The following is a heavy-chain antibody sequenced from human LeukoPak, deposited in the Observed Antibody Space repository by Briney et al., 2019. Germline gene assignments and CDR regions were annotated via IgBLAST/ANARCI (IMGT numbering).Heavy chain of an antibody. CDR3: ARGREGLERVNYYFDY. D-gene: IGHD1-1*01. V-gene: IGHV1-8*02. CDR2: MNPNSGNT. CDR1: GYTFTSYD. J-gene: IGHJ4*02. Sequence: ASVKVSCKASGYTFTSYDINWVRQATGQGLEWMGWMNPNSGNTGYAQKFQGRVTMTRNTSISTAYMELSSLRSEDTAVYYCARGREGLERVNYYFDYWGQGTLVTVSS.